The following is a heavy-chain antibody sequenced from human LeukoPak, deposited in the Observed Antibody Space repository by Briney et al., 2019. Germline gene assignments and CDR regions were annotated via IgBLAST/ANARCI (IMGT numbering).Heavy chain of an antibody. J-gene: IGHJ4*02. CDR3: AKRYCSSTTCYDDRGAFDY. Sequence: SETLSLTCTVSGYSISSGNYWAWIRRPPGKGLEWIGSIYHSGSTYYNPSLKSRVTISVDTSKNQFSLKLSSVTAADTAVYYCAKRYCSSTTCYDDRGAFDYWGQGTLVTVSS. D-gene: IGHD2-2*01. CDR1: GYSISSGNY. V-gene: IGHV4-38-2*02. CDR2: IYHSGST.